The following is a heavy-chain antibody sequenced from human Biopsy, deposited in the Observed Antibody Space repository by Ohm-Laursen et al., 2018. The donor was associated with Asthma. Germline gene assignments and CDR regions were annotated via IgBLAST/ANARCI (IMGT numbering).Heavy chain of an antibody. CDR1: GYTPSSAG. CDR3: ARAVDYSHYYGIDV. D-gene: IGHD3-10*01. Sequence: ASVKASCKTSGYTPSSAGITWVRQAPGQGLEWMGWISVYNGNTKVAQKLQDRVTMITDTSTSTAYMELRSLRSDDTAVYFCARAVDYSHYYGIDVWGQGTTVTVS. CDR2: ISVYNGNT. V-gene: IGHV1-18*01. J-gene: IGHJ6*02.